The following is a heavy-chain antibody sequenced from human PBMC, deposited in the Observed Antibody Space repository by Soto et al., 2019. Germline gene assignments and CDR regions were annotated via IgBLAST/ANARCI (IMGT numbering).Heavy chain of an antibody. J-gene: IGHJ6*02. CDR3: AHYGSGSYYYGMDV. D-gene: IGHD3-10*01. CDR2: IYWNDDK. V-gene: IGHV2-5*01. CDR1: GFSLITILVC. Sequence: SGPTLVDPTQTLTLTFTFSGFSLITILVCVGWIRHPPGKALEWLALIYWNDDKRYSPSLKSRLTITKDTSKNQVVLTMTNMDPVDTATYYCAHYGSGSYYYGMDVWGQGTTVTVSS.